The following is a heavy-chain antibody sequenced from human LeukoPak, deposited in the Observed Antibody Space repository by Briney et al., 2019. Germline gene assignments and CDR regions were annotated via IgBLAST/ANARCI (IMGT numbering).Heavy chain of an antibody. CDR3: ARDRPDDYVWGSYRYIDY. D-gene: IGHD3-16*02. J-gene: IGHJ4*02. CDR1: GFTSSSYG. Sequence: GRSLRLSCAASGFTSSSYGMRWVRQAPGKGLEWVAVIWYDGSKKYYADSVKCRFTISRDNSKNTLYLQMNSLRAEDTAVYYCARDRPDDYVWGSYRYIDYWGQGTLVTVSS. CDR2: IWYDGSKK. V-gene: IGHV3-33*01.